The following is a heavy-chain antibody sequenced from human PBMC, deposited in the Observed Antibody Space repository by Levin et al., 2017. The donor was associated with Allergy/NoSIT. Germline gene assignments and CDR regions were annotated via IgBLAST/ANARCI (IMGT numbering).Heavy chain of an antibody. D-gene: IGHD1-26*01. CDR1: GGSISSYY. CDR2: IYSSGNT. V-gene: IGHV4-4*07. J-gene: IGHJ4*02. Sequence: SETLSLTCTVSGGSISSYYWSCIRQPAGKGLEWIGRIYSSGNTNYNPSLKSRLTMSVDTSKNQFSLRLSSVTAADTAVDYCAKSSGRTFDYWGQGTLVTVSS. CDR3: AKSSGRTFDY.